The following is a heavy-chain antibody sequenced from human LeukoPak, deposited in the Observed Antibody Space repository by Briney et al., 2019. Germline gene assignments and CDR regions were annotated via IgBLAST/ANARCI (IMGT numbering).Heavy chain of an antibody. J-gene: IGHJ1*01. V-gene: IGHV5-51*01. Sequence: GESLKISCKGSGYSFTSYWIGWVRQMPGKGLEWMGIIYPGDSDTRYSPSFRGQVTISADKSISTAYLQWSSLKASDTAMYYCARVGGAAAGPPEYFQHWGQGTLVTVSS. CDR2: IYPGDSDT. CDR3: ARVGGAAAGPPEYFQH. D-gene: IGHD6-13*01. CDR1: GYSFTSYW.